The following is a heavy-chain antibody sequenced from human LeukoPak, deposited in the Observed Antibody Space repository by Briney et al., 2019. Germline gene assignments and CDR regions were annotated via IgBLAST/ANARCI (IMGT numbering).Heavy chain of an antibody. CDR2: IYYGRAT. CDR3: VRHDGRGGATMGALDS. Sequence: SETLSLTCTVSTDSISSSSHHWGWIRQSPGKGLEWIGSIYYGRATYYNPSLNSRVAISVVTSKNQFSLQLNSVTAADTAVYYCVRHDGRGGATMGALDSWGQGSLVTVSS. V-gene: IGHV4-39*01. J-gene: IGHJ4*02. CDR1: TDSISSSSHH. D-gene: IGHD5-12*01.